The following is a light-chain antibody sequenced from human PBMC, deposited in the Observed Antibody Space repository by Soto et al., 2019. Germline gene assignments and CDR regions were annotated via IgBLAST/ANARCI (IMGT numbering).Light chain of an antibody. J-gene: IGKJ1*01. CDR1: QSISKF. CDR3: QQSDSTPRT. Sequence: DIQMTQSPSSLSAPVGDRVTITCRASQSISKFLNWYQQKPGKAPKLLIYGASNLQSGVPSRFSGSGSGTDFTLTISSLQPEDFATYYCQQSDSTPRTFGQGTKVDIK. V-gene: IGKV1-39*01. CDR2: GAS.